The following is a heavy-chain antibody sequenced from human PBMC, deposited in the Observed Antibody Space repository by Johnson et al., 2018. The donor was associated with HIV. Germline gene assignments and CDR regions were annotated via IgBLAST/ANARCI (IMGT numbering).Heavy chain of an antibody. V-gene: IGHV3-53*01. CDR1: GFTVSSNY. CDR3: ARETDYGPPNAFDI. J-gene: IGHJ3*02. CDR2: IYSGGST. Sequence: VQLVESGGGLIQPGGSLRLSCAASGFTVSSNYMSWVRQAPGKGLEWVSVIYSGGSTYYAASVKGRFTISRDNSKNTLYLQMNSLRAEDTAVYYCARETDYGPPNAFDIWGQGTMVTVSS. D-gene: IGHD4-17*01.